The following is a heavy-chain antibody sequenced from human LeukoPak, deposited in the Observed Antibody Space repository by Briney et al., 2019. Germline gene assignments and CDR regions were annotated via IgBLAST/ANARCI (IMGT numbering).Heavy chain of an antibody. CDR2: ISSSDITI. J-gene: IGHJ4*02. D-gene: IGHD3-10*01. CDR1: GFTFSDYY. CDR3: ARWSLLTPVSY. Sequence: GGSLRLSCVASGFTFSDYYMSWIRQPPGKGLEWVSYISSSDITIYYADSVKGRFTISRDNAKNSLYLQMSCLRAEDTAVYYCARWSLLTPVSYWGQGTLVTVSS. V-gene: IGHV3-11*04.